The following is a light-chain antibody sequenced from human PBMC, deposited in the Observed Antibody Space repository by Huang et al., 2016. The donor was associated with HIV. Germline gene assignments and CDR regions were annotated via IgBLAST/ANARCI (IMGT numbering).Light chain of an antibody. CDR3: MQGTYWPRT. CDR2: QVS. V-gene: IGKV2-30*01. Sequence: DVVMTQSPLSLPVTVGQPASISCRSSQSLVYSDGDTYLTWFQQRPGQSPRRLIFQVSRRESGVPDRFSGSGSGTDFTLKISRVEAEDVGVYYCMQGTYWPRTFGQGTRVEIK. CDR1: QSLVYSDGDTY. J-gene: IGKJ1*01.